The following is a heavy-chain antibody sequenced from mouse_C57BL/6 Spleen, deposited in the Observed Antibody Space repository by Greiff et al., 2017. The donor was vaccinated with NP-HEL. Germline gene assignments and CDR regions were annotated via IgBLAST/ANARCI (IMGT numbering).Heavy chain of an antibody. CDR3: ARHGSSFHWYFDV. J-gene: IGHJ1*03. V-gene: IGHV5-17*01. CDR1: GFTFSDYG. Sequence: EVQLVESGGGLVKPGGSLKLSCAASGFTFSDYGMHWVRQAPEKGLEWVAYISSGCSTIYYADTVKGRFTISRDNAKNTLFLQMTSLRSEDTAMYYCARHGSSFHWYFDVWGTGTTVTVSS. CDR2: ISSGCSTI. D-gene: IGHD1-1*01.